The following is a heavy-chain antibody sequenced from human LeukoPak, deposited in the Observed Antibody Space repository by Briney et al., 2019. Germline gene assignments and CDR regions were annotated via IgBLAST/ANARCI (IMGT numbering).Heavy chain of an antibody. CDR3: ARDYSGRDWNDGSNWSDP. V-gene: IGHV4-59*01. CDR2: IYYSGST. D-gene: IGHD1-1*01. CDR1: GGSISSYY. Sequence: SETLSLTCTVSGGSISSYYWSWIRQPPGKGLEWIGYIYYSGSTNYNPSLKSRVTISVDTSKNQFSLKLSSVTAADTAVYYCARDYSGRDWNDGSNWSDPWGQGTLVTVSS. J-gene: IGHJ5*02.